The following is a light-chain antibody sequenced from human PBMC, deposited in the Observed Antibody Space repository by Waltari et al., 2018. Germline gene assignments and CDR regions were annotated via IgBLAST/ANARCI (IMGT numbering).Light chain of an antibody. CDR2: KVS. V-gene: IGKV2-30*02. CDR1: QSLVHSDGNTF. CDR3: MQGTQWPRT. Sequence: DVVMTQSPLSLPVTLGQSASISCRSSQSLVHSDGNTFLNWFQQRPGQSPRRRIYKVSKRDSRVPDRFSGSGSSTDFTLKISRVEAEDVGVYYCMQGTQWPRTFGQGTKVQIK. J-gene: IGKJ1*01.